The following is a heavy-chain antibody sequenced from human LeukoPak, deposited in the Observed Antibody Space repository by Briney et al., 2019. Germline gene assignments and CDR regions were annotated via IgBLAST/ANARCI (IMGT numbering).Heavy chain of an antibody. CDR1: GYSFTFYW. V-gene: IGHV5-51*01. Sequence: GESLKISCKGSGYSFTFYWIAWVRQLPGKALEWMGIIYPGNSDTRYSPSFRGQVTISVDKSISTAYLQWSSLKASDTAIYYCARQDGSGIYYFDYWGQGTLVTVSS. CDR2: IYPGNSDT. D-gene: IGHD3-10*01. J-gene: IGHJ4*02. CDR3: ARQDGSGIYYFDY.